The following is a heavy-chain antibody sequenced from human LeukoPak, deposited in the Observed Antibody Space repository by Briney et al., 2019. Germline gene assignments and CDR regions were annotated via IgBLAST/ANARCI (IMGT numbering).Heavy chain of an antibody. CDR3: ARESKGYCTGGRCYSGFDY. CDR1: GFSFSDYT. Sequence: GGSLRLSCAASGFSFSDYTMDWVRLAPGKGLEWVSSISGGSVYIYYADSVKGRLTISRDNAKSSLYLQMNSLRAEDTAVYYCARESKGYCTGGRCYSGFDYWGQGTLVTVSS. V-gene: IGHV3-21*01. D-gene: IGHD2-15*01. J-gene: IGHJ4*02. CDR2: ISGGSVYI.